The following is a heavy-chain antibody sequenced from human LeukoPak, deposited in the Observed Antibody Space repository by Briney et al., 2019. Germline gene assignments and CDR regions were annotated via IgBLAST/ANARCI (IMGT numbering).Heavy chain of an antibody. V-gene: IGHV3-7*02. J-gene: IGHJ4*02. Sequence: GGSLRLSCAASGFTFSSYWMSWVRQAPGKGLEWVANIKLDGSETNYGDSVKGRFTISRDNAENSLFLQMNSLRAEDTAVYYCARGRAGDYWGQGTLVTVSS. CDR1: GFTFSSYW. CDR3: ARGRAGDY. CDR2: IKLDGSET.